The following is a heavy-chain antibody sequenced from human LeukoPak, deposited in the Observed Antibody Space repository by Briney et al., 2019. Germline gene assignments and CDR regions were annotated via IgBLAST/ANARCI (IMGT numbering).Heavy chain of an antibody. V-gene: IGHV3-49*04. CDR2: IRSKAFGETA. CDR3: TTTHYYDSSGYYYWALFDY. CDR1: GFTFGDYA. Sequence: GGSLRLSCTVSGFTFGDYAINWVRQAPGKGLEWVGFIRSKAFGETAEYAASVKGRFTISRDDSKSIAYLQMNSLKTEDTAVYYCTTTHYYDSSGYYYWALFDYWGQGTLVTVSS. J-gene: IGHJ4*02. D-gene: IGHD3-22*01.